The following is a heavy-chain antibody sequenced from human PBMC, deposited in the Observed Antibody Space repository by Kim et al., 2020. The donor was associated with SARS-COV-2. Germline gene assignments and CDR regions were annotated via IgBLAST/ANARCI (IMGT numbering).Heavy chain of an antibody. CDR3: ARDIAIAPADGTHDIQH. CDR2: IWYDGSNK. J-gene: IGHJ1*01. CDR1: GFTFSSYG. V-gene: IGHV3-33*01. Sequence: GGSLRLSCAASGFTFSSYGMHWVRQAPGKWLEWVAVIWYDGSNKYYADSVKGRFTISRDNSKNTLYRQMTSLRAEDTAVYYCARDIAIAPADGTHDIQH. D-gene: IGHD6-13*01.